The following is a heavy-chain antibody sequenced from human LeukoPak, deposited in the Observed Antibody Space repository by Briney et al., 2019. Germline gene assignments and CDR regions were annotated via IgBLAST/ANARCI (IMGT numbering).Heavy chain of an antibody. Sequence: GASVKVSCKASGYTFTDYYLHWVRQAPGQGLEWMGWINSNSGRTHYTQAFQGRVTMTRDTSISTAYMELSRLRSDDTAVYYCARGLFSIASTGRGFDYWGQGTLVTVSS. J-gene: IGHJ4*02. CDR3: ARGLFSIASTGRGFDY. CDR1: GYTFTDYY. D-gene: IGHD6-13*01. V-gene: IGHV1-2*02. CDR2: INSNSGRT.